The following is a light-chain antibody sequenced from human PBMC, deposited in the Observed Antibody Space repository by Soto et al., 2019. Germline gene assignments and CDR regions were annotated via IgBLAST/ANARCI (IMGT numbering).Light chain of an antibody. J-gene: IGKJ4*01. CDR2: AAS. V-gene: IGKV1-9*01. Sequence: IQLTQSPSSLSASVGDRVTITCRASQGISSYLAWYQQKPGKAPKLLIYAASTLQSGVPARFSGSGSGTEFNLTISSLQSEDFAVYFCQQYDDWLRLTFGGGTKVDIK. CDR3: QQYDDWLRLT. CDR1: QGISSY.